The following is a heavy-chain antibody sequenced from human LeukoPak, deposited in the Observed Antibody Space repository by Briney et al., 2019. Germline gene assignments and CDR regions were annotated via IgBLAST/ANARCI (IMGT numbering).Heavy chain of an antibody. J-gene: IGHJ4*02. D-gene: IGHD4-17*01. CDR3: ARQTTVTNGFDY. CDR2: IYYSGST. Sequence: SETLSLTCTVSSGSISSYYWSWIRQPPGKGLEWIGYIYYSGSTNYNPSLKSRVTISVDTSKNQFSLKLSSVTAADTAVYYCARQTTVTNGFDYWGQGTLVTVSS. V-gene: IGHV4-59*08. CDR1: SGSISSYY.